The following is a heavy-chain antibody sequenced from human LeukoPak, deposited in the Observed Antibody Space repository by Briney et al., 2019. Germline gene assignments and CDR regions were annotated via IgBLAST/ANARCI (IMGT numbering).Heavy chain of an antibody. CDR2: INPNSGGT. J-gene: IGHJ4*02. Sequence: GASVKVSCKASGYTFTGYYIHWLRQAPGQGLEWMGFINPNSGGTNYAQKFQGRVTMTRDTSISTVYMELSSLTSDDTAVYYCARDLEGYHYGSGNYPQWGQGTLITVSS. V-gene: IGHV1-2*02. D-gene: IGHD3-10*01. CDR3: ARDLEGYHYGSGNYPQ. CDR1: GYTFTGYY.